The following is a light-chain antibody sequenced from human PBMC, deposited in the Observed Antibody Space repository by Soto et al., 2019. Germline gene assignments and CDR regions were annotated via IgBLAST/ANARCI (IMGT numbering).Light chain of an antibody. Sequence: DIQMTQSPSTLSASVGDRVTITCRASQSISSWLAWYQQKPGKAPNLLIYNASSLESGVPSRFSGSGSGTEFTLTISSLQPDDFATYYCQKYNSYPLTFGGGTKVEIK. CDR2: NAS. CDR3: QKYNSYPLT. V-gene: IGKV1-5*03. CDR1: QSISSW. J-gene: IGKJ4*01.